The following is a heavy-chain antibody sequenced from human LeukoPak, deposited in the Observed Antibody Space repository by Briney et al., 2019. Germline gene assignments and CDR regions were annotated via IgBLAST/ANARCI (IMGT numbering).Heavy chain of an antibody. J-gene: IGHJ3*02. V-gene: IGHV3-21*01. Sequence: GGSLRLSCAASGFTFRTYTMSWVRQAPGKGLEWVSSITGSSKSMYYVESVKGRFTISRDNARNSLDLQMNSLRAEDTAMYYCARDDRPFSAIRAFDIWGQGTMVTVSS. CDR2: ITGSSKSM. CDR3: ARDDRPFSAIRAFDI. CDR1: GFTFRTYT. D-gene: IGHD2-2*02.